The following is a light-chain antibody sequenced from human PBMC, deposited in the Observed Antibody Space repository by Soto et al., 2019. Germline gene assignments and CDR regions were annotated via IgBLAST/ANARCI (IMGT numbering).Light chain of an antibody. Sequence: SVLTQPPSVSGAPGQRVTISCTGSRSNIGAGYEVHWYQQLPRTAPKLLIYGNSNRPSGVPDRFSGSKSGTSASLAITGLQAEDEADYYCQSYDNSLSGMGFGGGTKLTVL. CDR1: RSNIGAGYE. CDR3: QSYDNSLSGMG. CDR2: GNS. J-gene: IGLJ2*01. V-gene: IGLV1-40*01.